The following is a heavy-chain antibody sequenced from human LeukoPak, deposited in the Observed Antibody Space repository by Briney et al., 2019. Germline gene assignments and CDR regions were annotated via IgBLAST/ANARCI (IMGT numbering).Heavy chain of an antibody. V-gene: IGHV4-4*07. Sequence: PSETLSLTCTVSGGSISSYYWSWIRQPAGKGLEWIGRIYTSGSTNYNPSLKSRVTMSVETSKNQFSLKLSSVTAADTAVYYCARAARYYDFWSGYVFDYWGQGTLVTVSS. CDR1: GGSISSYY. J-gene: IGHJ4*02. D-gene: IGHD3-3*01. CDR2: IYTSGST. CDR3: ARAARYYDFWSGYVFDY.